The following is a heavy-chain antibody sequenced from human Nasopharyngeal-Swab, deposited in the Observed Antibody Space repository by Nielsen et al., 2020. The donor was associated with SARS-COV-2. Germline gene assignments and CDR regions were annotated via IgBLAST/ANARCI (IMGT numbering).Heavy chain of an antibody. CDR1: GFIFSNYI. CDR2: ISGSGSST. D-gene: IGHD1-20*01. J-gene: IGHJ6*02. Sequence: GESLKISCAASGFIFSNYIMNWVRQAPGKGLEWVSDISGSGSSTYYADSVKGRFTISRDNAKNTLYLQMNSLRAEDTAVYYCAKALSANNWNYYYYVMDVGGQGTTVTVSS. V-gene: IGHV3-23*01. CDR3: AKALSANNWNYYYYVMDV.